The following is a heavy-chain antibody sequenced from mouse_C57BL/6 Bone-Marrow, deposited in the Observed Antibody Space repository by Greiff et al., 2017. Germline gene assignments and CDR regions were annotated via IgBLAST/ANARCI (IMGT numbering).Heavy chain of an antibody. J-gene: IGHJ1*03. CDR1: GFTLSSYT. CDR2: ISGGGGNT. Sequence: EVHLVESGGGLVKPGGSLKLSCAASGFTLSSYTMSWVRHTPEKRLQWVAAISGGGGNTYYPDSVKGRFTIARDNDKNILYLQMSSLRSEDTALYYCSRQVTTVLATKYFDVWGTGTTVTVSS. D-gene: IGHD1-1*01. V-gene: IGHV5-9*01. CDR3: SRQVTTVLATKYFDV.